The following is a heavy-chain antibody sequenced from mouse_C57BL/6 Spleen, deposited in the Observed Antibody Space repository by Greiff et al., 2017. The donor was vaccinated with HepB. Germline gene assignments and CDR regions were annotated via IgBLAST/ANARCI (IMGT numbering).Heavy chain of an antibody. J-gene: IGHJ4*01. Sequence: QVQLQQPGAELVKPGASVKLSCTASGYTFTSYWMHWVKQRPGQGLEWIGMIHPNSGSTNYNEKFKSKATLTVDKSSSTAYMQLSSLTSEDSAVYYCARSYYGNYDDAMDYWGQGTSVTVSS. CDR1: GYTFTSYW. D-gene: IGHD2-1*01. CDR2: IHPNSGST. V-gene: IGHV1-64*01. CDR3: ARSYYGNYDDAMDY.